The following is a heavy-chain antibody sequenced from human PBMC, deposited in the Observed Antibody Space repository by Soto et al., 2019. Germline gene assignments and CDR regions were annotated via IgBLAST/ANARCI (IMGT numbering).Heavy chain of an antibody. CDR1: GFTFSSYS. J-gene: IGHJ4*02. CDR3: ARDPVDSSGYYYPFDY. CDR2: ISSSSSYI. V-gene: IGHV3-21*01. D-gene: IGHD3-22*01. Sequence: GGSLRLSCAASGFTFSSYSMNWVRQAPGKGLEWVSSISSSSSYIYYADSVKGRFTISRDNAKNSLYLQMNSLRAEDTAVYYCARDPVDSSGYYYPFDYWGQGTLVTVSS.